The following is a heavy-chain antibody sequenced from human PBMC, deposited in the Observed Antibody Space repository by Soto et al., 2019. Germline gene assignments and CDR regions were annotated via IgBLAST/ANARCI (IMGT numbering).Heavy chain of an antibody. J-gene: IGHJ4*02. V-gene: IGHV1-18*01. D-gene: IGHD1-26*01. CDR1: GYTFTNYG. CDR2: ISTYNGDR. Sequence: ASVKVSCKASGYTFTNYGISWVRQAPGQGLEWLGWISTYNGDRDFAQKVQGRVTMTTDTSTTTAYMEPRSLRSNDTAVYYCARSRAGGTWEQYPSFYFDYWGQGALVTVSS. CDR3: ARSRAGGTWEQYPSFYFDY.